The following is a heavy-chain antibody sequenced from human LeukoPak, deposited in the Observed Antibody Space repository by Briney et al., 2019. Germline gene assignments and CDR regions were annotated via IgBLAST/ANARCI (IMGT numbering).Heavy chain of an antibody. D-gene: IGHD2-21*02. CDR2: IIPIFGTA. J-gene: IGHJ4*02. CDR3: ARALAYCGGDCATSFDY. CDR1: GGTFSSYA. V-gene: IGHV1-69*13. Sequence: SVKVSCKASGGTFSSYAISWVRQAPGQGLEWMGGIIPIFGTANYAQKFQGRVTITADESTSTAYMELSSLRSEDTAVYYCARALAYCGGDCATSFDYWGQGTLVTVSS.